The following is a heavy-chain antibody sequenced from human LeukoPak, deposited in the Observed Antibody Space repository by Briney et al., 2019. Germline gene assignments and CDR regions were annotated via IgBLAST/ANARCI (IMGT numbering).Heavy chain of an antibody. J-gene: IGHJ4*02. D-gene: IGHD3-22*01. Sequence: SETLSLTCAVYGGSFSGYYWSWIRQPPGKGLEWIGEINHSGSTNYNPSLKTRVTISVDTSKNQFSLKLSSVTAADTALYYCARQGTGYYHVDYWGQGALVTVSS. CDR1: GGSFSGYY. CDR2: INHSGST. CDR3: ARQGTGYYHVDY. V-gene: IGHV4-34*01.